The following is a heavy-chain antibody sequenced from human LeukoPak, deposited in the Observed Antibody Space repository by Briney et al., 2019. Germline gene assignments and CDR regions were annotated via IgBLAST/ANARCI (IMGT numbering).Heavy chain of an antibody. CDR2: IYTSGST. J-gene: IGHJ6*03. CDR1: GGSISSYY. Sequence: SETLSLTCTVSGGSISSYYWSWIRQPAGKGLEWIGRIYTSGSTNYNPSLKSRVTMSVDASKNQFSLQLNSVTPEDTAVYYCARGRALGYCSGGSCYSRWDYYYYYMDVWGKGTTVTISS. V-gene: IGHV4-4*07. D-gene: IGHD2-15*01. CDR3: ARGRALGYCSGGSCYSRWDYYYYYMDV.